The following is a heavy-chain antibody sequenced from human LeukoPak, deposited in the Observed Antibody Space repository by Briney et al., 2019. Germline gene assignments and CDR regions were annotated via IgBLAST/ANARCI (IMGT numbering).Heavy chain of an antibody. D-gene: IGHD2-15*01. CDR3: ATQEPTRYCSGGSCYHNWFDP. CDR2: FYPEDGET. V-gene: IGHV1-24*01. CDR1: GYTLTELS. J-gene: IGHJ5*02. Sequence: ASVTVSCKVSGYTLTELSMHWVRQAPGKGLEWMGGFYPEDGETIYAQKFQGRVTMTEDTSTDTAYMELSSLRSEDTAVYYCATQEPTRYCSGGSCYHNWFDPWGQGTLVTVSS.